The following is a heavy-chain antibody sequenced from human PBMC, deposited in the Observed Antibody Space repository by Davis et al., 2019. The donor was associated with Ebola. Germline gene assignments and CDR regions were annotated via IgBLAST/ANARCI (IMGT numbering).Heavy chain of an antibody. J-gene: IGHJ5*02. D-gene: IGHD4-11*01. V-gene: IGHV4-59*11. CDR2: VHYSGTT. CDR1: GGSITSHY. Sequence: SETLSLTCTVSGGSITSHYWSWIRQPPGKGLEWIGYVHYSGTTNKNPSLKSRVTMSVDTSKNEFSLKLSSVTAADTAGYYCATQYSNGWFDPWGQGVLVTVSS. CDR3: ATQYSNGWFDP.